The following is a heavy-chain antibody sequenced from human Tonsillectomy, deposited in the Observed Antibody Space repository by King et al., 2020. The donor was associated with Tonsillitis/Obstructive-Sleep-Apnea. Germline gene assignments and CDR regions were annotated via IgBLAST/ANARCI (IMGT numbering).Heavy chain of an antibody. D-gene: IGHD2-15*01. Sequence: EVQLVESGGALVQPGGSLRLSCAASGFTFSSYGMSWVRQAPGKGLEWVSSIVGSGSTTYYADSVKGRFTISRENSKDTMYLQLSSLRAEDTAVYYCAALHSGGSWSWGQGTLVTVSS. CDR2: IVGSGSTT. CDR1: GFTFSSYG. J-gene: IGHJ5*02. CDR3: AALHSGGSWS. V-gene: IGHV3-23*04.